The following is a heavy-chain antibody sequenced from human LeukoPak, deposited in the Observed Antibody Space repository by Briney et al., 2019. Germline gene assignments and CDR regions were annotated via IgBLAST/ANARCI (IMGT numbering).Heavy chain of an antibody. CDR2: IYSGGST. CDR1: GGSISSYY. J-gene: IGHJ4*02. CDR3: ASTQRGDYFDY. Sequence: ETLSLTCTVSGGSISSYYWSWIRQAPGKGLEWVSVIYSGGSTYYADSVKGRFTISRDKSKNTLYLQMNSLRAEDTAVYYCASTQRGDYFDYWGQGTLVTVSS. V-gene: IGHV3-66*01. D-gene: IGHD2-15*01.